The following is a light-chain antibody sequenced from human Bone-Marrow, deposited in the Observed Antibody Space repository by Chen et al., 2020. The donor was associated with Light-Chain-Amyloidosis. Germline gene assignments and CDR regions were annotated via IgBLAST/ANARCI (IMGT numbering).Light chain of an antibody. Sequence: SYDLTQPPSASVFPGQTARLTCSGDDLPTKYAYWYQQKPGQAPVLVIHRDNERPSGIAERFSGSSSGTTATLTISGVQAEDEADYHCQSADSSGTYEVIFGGGTKLTVL. CDR1: DLPTKY. J-gene: IGLJ2*01. CDR3: QSADSSGTYEVI. V-gene: IGLV3-25*03. CDR2: RDN.